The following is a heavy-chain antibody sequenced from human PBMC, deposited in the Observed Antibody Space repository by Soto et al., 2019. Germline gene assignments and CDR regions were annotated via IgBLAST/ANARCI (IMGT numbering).Heavy chain of an antibody. CDR2: ISTYNGNT. J-gene: IGHJ6*02. CDR1: GYNFTRFG. D-gene: IGHD1-26*01. Sequence: QAHLVQSGAEVKKPGASVQVSCTSSGYNFTRFGISWVRQAPGQGLEWMGWISTYNGNTNYAQRLQGRVTMTTDTSTNTAYMELRSLRSDDTAVYYCARLYIVGTTMSYGMDVWAKGPRSPSP. V-gene: IGHV1-18*01. CDR3: ARLYIVGTTMSYGMDV.